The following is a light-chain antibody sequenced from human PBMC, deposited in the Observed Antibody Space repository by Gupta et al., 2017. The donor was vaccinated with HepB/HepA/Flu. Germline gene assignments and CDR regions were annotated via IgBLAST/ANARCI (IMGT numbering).Light chain of an antibody. CDR3: QQYYTSPWT. Sequence: DIVVTQSPDSLVVSLGERAAINCKSSQSVLYSPNNRNYLGWYQQKPVQPPRLLIYWASTRESGVPDRFSGSGSVTNFTLTITSLQAEDVAVYYCQQYYTSPWTFGQGTKLEIK. CDR2: WAS. V-gene: IGKV4-1*01. J-gene: IGKJ1*01. CDR1: QSVLYSPNNRNY.